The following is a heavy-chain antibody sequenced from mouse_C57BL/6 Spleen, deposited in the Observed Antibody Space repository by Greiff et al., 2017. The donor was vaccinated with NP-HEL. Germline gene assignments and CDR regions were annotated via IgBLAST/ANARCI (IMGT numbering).Heavy chain of an antibody. V-gene: IGHV1-7*01. CDR1: GYTFTSYW. D-gene: IGHD2-3*01. Sequence: VQLQQSGAELAKPGASVKLSCKASGYTFTSYWMHWVKQRPGQGLEWIGYINPSSGDTKYNQKFKVKATLTADKASSTAYMQLSSRTYEDSAVDYCARSYDDYVFYAMDYLGQGTAVTVSS. J-gene: IGHJ4*01. CDR2: INPSSGDT. CDR3: ARSYDDYVFYAMDY.